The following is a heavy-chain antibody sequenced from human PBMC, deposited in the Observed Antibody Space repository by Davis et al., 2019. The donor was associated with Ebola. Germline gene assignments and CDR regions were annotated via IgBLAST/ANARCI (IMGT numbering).Heavy chain of an antibody. D-gene: IGHD1-26*01. CDR2: IKSRFDRGTT. J-gene: IGHJ4*02. V-gene: IGHV3-15*06. CDR3: ARGSGTYD. Sequence: PGGSLRLSCVTSGFTFTSAWMSWVRQAPGKGLEWVGRIKSRFDRGTTHYAGRVRGRFTISRDDSRNTLYLQMNRVKTEDTARYYCARGSGTYDWGLGTLVTVSS. CDR1: GFTFTSAW.